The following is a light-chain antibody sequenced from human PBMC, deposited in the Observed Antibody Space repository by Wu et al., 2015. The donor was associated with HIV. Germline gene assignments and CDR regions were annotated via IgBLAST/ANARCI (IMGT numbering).Light chain of an antibody. CDR1: QSVSSNY. V-gene: IGKV3-20*01. CDR2: GAS. Sequence: EILLTQSPGTLSLSPGERATLSCRASQSVSSNYLAWYQQKPGQAPRLLIYGASSRATGIPDRFSGSGSGTDFTLTISRLEPEDFVVYYCQQYGSSPVSFGQGTKLEIK. CDR3: QQYGSSPVS. J-gene: IGKJ2*03.